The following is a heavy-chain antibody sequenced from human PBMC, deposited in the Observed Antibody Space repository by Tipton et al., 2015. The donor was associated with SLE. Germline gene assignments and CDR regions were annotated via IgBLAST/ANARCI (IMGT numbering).Heavy chain of an antibody. Sequence: TLSLTCTVSGGSISSGSYCWGWIRQPPGKGPEWIGTIYYSGSGHYNPSLKSRVTISVDTSKNQFFLKLSSVTAADTAVYSCAGEPDYWGQGTLVTVSS. J-gene: IGHJ4*02. CDR1: GGSISSGSYC. CDR3: AGEPDY. V-gene: IGHV4-39*07. CDR2: IYYSGSG.